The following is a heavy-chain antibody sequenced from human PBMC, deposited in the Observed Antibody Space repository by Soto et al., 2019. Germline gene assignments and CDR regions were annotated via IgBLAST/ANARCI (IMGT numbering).Heavy chain of an antibody. V-gene: IGHV1-2*02. CDR1: GYTFTGYY. CDR3: ASPMTTVTTGIYYYGMDL. D-gene: IGHD4-17*01. Sequence: ASVKVSCKASGYTFTGYYMHWVRQAPGQGLEWMGWINPNSGGTNYAQKFQGRVTMTRDTSISTAYMELSRLRSDDTAVYYCASPMTTVTTGIYYYGMDLWGQGTTVTVSS. CDR2: INPNSGGT. J-gene: IGHJ6*02.